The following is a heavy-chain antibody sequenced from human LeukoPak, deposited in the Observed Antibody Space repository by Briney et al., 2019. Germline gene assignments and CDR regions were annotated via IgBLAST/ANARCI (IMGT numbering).Heavy chain of an antibody. CDR3: ARGLNRNDYGDYGY. CDR2: IYYSGNT. CDR1: GGSINNYY. V-gene: IGHV4-59*01. Sequence: SETLSLTCTVSGGSINNYYWSWIRQPPGKGLEWIGYIYYSGNTNYNPSLKSRVTISVDTSKNQFSLKLSSVTAADTAVYYCARGLNRNDYGDYGYWGQGTLVTVSS. J-gene: IGHJ4*02. D-gene: IGHD4-17*01.